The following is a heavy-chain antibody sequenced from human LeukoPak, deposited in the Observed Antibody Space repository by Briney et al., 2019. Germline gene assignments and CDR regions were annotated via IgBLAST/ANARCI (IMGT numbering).Heavy chain of an antibody. CDR2: ISYDGSNK. CDR1: GFTFSSYA. J-gene: IGHJ6*04. V-gene: IGHV3-30-3*01. D-gene: IGHD2-2*01. Sequence: GRSLRLSCAASGFTFSSYAMHCVRQAPGKGREWVAVISYDGSNKYYADSVKGRFTISRDNAKNSLYLQMNSLRAEDTAVYYCARDSIVVVPAGYYYYGMDVWGKGTTVTVSS. CDR3: ARDSIVVVPAGYYYYGMDV.